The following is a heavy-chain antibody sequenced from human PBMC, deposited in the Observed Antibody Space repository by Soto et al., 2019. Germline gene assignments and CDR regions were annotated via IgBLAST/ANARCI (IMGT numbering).Heavy chain of an antibody. CDR1: GYTFTGYY. CDR3: ARDGGYSYGPVDY. V-gene: IGHV1-2*04. D-gene: IGHD5-18*01. Sequence: QVQLVQSGAEVQKPGASVKVSCKASGYTFTGYYMHWVRQAPGQGLEWMGVINPNSGGTNHAQKFQGCVTMTRDTSISTAYMELSRLRSAVTAGYYCARDGGYSYGPVDYWGQGTLVTVSS. CDR2: INPNSGGT. J-gene: IGHJ4*02.